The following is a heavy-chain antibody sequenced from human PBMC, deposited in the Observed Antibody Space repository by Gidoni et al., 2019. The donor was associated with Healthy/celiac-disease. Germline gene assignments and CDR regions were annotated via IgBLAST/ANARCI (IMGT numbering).Heavy chain of an antibody. CDR1: GGSISSYY. CDR2: IYYSGST. V-gene: IGHV4-59*01. Sequence: QVQLQESGPGLVKPSETLSLTRTVSGGSISSYYWSWIRQPPGKGLEWIGYIYYSGSTNYNPSLKSRVTISVDTSKNQFSLKLSSVTAADTAVYYCAGASIFGPDYWGQGTLVTVSS. CDR3: AGASIFGPDY. J-gene: IGHJ4*02. D-gene: IGHD3-3*01.